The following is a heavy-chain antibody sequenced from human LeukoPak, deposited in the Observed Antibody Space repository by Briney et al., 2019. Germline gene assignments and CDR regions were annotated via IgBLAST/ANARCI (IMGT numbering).Heavy chain of an antibody. Sequence: PSETLSLTCAVYGGSFSGYYWSWIRQPPGKGLEWIGEINHSGSTNYNPSLKSRVTISVDTSKNQFSLKLSSVTVADTAVYYCARYTMVRGVTDWFDPWGQGTLVTVSS. CDR3: ARYTMVRGVTDWFDP. CDR2: INHSGST. V-gene: IGHV4-34*01. CDR1: GGSFSGYY. D-gene: IGHD3-10*01. J-gene: IGHJ5*02.